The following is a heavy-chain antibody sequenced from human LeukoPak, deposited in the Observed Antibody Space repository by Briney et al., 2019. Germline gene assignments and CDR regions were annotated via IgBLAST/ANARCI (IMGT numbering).Heavy chain of an antibody. CDR3: AKGAYYYDSSGYIDY. D-gene: IGHD3-22*01. Sequence: TGGSLRLSCAASGFTFSSYAMSWVRQAPGKGLEWVSAISGSGGSTYYADSVKGRFTISRDNSKNTLYLQMNSLRAEDTAVYYCAKGAYYYDSSGYIDYWGQGTLVTVSS. V-gene: IGHV3-23*01. J-gene: IGHJ4*02. CDR1: GFTFSSYA. CDR2: ISGSGGST.